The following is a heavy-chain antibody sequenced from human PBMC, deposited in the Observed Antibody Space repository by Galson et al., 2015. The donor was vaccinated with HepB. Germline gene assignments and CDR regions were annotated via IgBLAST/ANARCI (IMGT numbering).Heavy chain of an antibody. CDR1: GFTFSSYA. CDR2: ISYDGSNK. D-gene: IGHD1-26*01. J-gene: IGHJ5*02. CDR3: ARAGLVGATRKWFDP. V-gene: IGHV3-30-3*01. Sequence: SLRLSCAASGFTFSSYAMHWVRQAPGKGLGWVAVISYDGSNKYYADSVKGRFTISRDNSKNTLYLQMNSLRAEDTAVYYCARAGLVGATRKWFDPWGQGTLVTVSS.